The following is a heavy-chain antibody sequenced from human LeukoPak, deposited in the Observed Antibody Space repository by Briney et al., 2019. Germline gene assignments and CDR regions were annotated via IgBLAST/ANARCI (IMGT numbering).Heavy chain of an antibody. CDR1: GGSISSYY. D-gene: IGHD3-22*01. J-gene: IGHJ4*02. CDR3: ARDRNGYDSSGYYYYYFDY. CDR2: IYYSGST. V-gene: IGHV4-59*01. Sequence: PSETLSLTCTVSGGSISSYYWSWIRQPPGKGLEWIGYIYYSGSTNYNPSLKSRVTISVDTSKNQFSLKLSSVTAADTAVYYCARDRNGYDSSGYYYYYFDYWGQGTLVTVSS.